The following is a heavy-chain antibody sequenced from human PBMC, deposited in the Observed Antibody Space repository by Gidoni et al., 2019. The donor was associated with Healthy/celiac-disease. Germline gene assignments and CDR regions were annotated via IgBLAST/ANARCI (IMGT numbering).Heavy chain of an antibody. Sequence: QLQLQESGPGLVKPSATLSLTCTVSGGSISRTNYYWGWIRQPPGKWLEWIGSIYYTGSTHYNPSLKSRVTMSVDTSKNHFSLNLNSVTAADTAVYYCASHNSRTSRFSWSKENTWFDPWGQGTLVTVSS. D-gene: IGHD6-13*01. CDR1: GGSISRTNYY. CDR3: ASHNSRTSRFSWSKENTWFDP. CDR2: IYYTGST. J-gene: IGHJ5*02. V-gene: IGHV4-39*02.